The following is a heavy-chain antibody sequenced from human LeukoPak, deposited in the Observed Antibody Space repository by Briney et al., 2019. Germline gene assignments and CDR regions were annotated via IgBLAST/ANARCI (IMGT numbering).Heavy chain of an antibody. V-gene: IGHV3-15*01. J-gene: IGHJ4*02. CDR3: TTDPGSYYVDY. CDR1: GFTFSNAW. CDR2: IKSKTDGGTT. Sequence: TSGGSLRLSCAASGFTFSNAWMSWVRQAPGKGLEWVGRIKSKTDGGTTDYAAPVKGGFTISRDDSKNTLYLQMNSLKTEDTAVYYCTTDPGSYYVDYWGQGTLVTVSS. D-gene: IGHD1-26*01.